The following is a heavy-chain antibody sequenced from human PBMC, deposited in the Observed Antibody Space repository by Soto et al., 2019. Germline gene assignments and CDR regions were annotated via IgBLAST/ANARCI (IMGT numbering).Heavy chain of an antibody. CDR2: IWYDGTQK. Sequence: QVQLEESGGGVVQPGRSRRLSCAASGFTFNTYSMHWVSQPQGKGLEWLAAIWYDGTQKYYADSVKGRFIISRDNSKKTLYLEMNSLRAEDTAVYYCARAGGTTVTGLWHFDSWGQGTLFTVSS. CDR1: GFTFNTYS. D-gene: IGHD4-17*01. V-gene: IGHV3-33*01. CDR3: ARAGGTTVTGLWHFDS. J-gene: IGHJ4*02.